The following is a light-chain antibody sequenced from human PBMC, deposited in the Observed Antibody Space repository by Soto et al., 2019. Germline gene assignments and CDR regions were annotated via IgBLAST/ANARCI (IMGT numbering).Light chain of an antibody. CDR2: EGS. V-gene: IGLV2-23*01. Sequence: QSVLTQPASVSGSPGQSITISCTGTSSDVGTYNLVSWYQQSPGKAPKVMIYEGSKRPSGVSNRFSGSKSGNTASLTISGLQAEDEADYYCCSYAGSSTWVFGGGTKLTVL. J-gene: IGLJ3*02. CDR1: SSDVGTYNL. CDR3: CSYAGSSTWV.